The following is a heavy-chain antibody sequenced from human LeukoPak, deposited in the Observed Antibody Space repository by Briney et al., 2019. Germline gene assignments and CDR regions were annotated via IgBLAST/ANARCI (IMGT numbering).Heavy chain of an antibody. CDR3: AKRVAPAALGL. V-gene: IGHV4-34*12. J-gene: IGHJ4*02. CDR2: ILHTGTT. CDR1: GCSFGGYY. Sequence: SETLSLTCAVYGCSFGGYYWSWIRQPPGEGLEWIGEILHTGTTNYNPSLKSRVTLAVDTSKRQISLNLNSVTAADTAVYYCAKRVAPAALGLWGQGSLVTVSS. D-gene: IGHD2-2*01.